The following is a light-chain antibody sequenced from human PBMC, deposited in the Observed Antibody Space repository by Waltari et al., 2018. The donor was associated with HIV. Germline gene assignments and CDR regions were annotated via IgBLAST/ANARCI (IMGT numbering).Light chain of an antibody. CDR3: QQYSTHYA. J-gene: IGKJ2*01. CDR2: MTS. CDR1: QDIAKW. V-gene: IGKV1-5*03. Sequence: QMNQSPSNLSDSGGDNVLLTCRACQDIAKWLAWYHQKPGRAPKLLISMTSVLESGVPSRFRGSGSGTTFTLTITGLQPDDIETYFCQQYSTHYAFGQGTRVE.